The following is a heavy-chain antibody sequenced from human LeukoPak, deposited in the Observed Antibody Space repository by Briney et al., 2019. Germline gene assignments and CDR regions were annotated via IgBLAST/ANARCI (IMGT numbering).Heavy chain of an antibody. CDR3: ASTASGLGELDY. CDR2: IYSSGST. J-gene: IGHJ4*02. V-gene: IGHV4-39*01. D-gene: IGHD6-19*01. CDR1: GGSISSGSYY. Sequence: SETLSLTCTVSGGSISSGSYYWGWIRQPPGKGLEWIGSIYSSGSTYYNPSLQSRVTISVDTSKNQFPLKLSSVTAADTAVYYCASTASGLGELDYWGQGTLVTVSS.